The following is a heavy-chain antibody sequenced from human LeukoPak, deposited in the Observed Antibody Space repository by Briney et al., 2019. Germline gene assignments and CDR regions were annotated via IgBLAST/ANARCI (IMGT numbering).Heavy chain of an antibody. CDR2: ISSITSYI. CDR1: GFTFSSYT. D-gene: IGHD4-17*01. CDR3: ARDRYGDYSIDY. V-gene: IGHV3-21*01. Sequence: GGPLRLSCAASGFTFSSYTMNWVRQAPGKGLEWVSSISSITSYIYYADSVKGRFTISRDNAKNSLYLQMNSLRAEDTAVYYCARDRYGDYSIDYWGQGTLVTVSS. J-gene: IGHJ4*02.